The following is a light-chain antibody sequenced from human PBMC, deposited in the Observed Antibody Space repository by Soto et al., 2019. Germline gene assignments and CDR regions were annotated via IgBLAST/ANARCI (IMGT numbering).Light chain of an antibody. CDR1: QSVSSNH. J-gene: IGKJ2*01. CDR3: QQYGGSTYT. V-gene: IGKV3-20*01. CDR2: GAS. Sequence: EIVLTQSPGSLSLSPRERATLSCRASQSVSSNHLAWYQQKPGQAPRLLIYGASRRAAGIPERFSGSGSGTDFTLTISRLEPEDFAVYYCQQYGGSTYTFGQGTKVEIK.